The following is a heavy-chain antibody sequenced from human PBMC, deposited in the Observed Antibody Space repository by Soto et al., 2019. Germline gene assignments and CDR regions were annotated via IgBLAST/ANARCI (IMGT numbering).Heavy chain of an antibody. V-gene: IGHV1-18*01. CDR2: ISAYNGDT. CDR1: GYRFISYG. J-gene: IGHJ4*02. CDR3: ARRDGSSGYYYGSF. D-gene: IGHD3-22*01. Sequence: QVQLVQSGAEVKKPGASVKVSCKASGYRFISYGISWVRQAPGQGLEWMGWISAYNGDTSYAEKLQGRVTMTTDTSTSTAHMEMRSLRSDDTAIYYCARRDGSSGYYYGSFWGQGTLVTVSS.